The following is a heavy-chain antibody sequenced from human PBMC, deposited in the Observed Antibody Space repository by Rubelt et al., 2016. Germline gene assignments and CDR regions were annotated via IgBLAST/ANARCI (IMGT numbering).Heavy chain of an antibody. CDR2: INHRGRT. V-gene: IGHV4-34*02. CDR1: RGSFSGFY. J-gene: IGHJ4*02. Sequence: QVQLQQWGAGLVKPSETLSLTCAVYRGSFSGFYWNWVRQSPGKGLEWIGEINHRGRTNFNPSLKSRLTMSVDTAKNQISLNLTSVTTADTAIYYCAKELCSGGNCYLGYWGQGTRVTASS. CDR3: AKELCSGGNCYLGY. D-gene: IGHD2-15*01.